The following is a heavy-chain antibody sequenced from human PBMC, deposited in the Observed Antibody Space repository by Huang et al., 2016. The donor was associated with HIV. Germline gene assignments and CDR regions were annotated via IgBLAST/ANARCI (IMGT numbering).Heavy chain of an antibody. V-gene: IGHV4-34*02. CDR1: GGSLSGYY. Sequence: QVHLQQWGAGLLKSAETLSLTCAVYGGSLSGYYWSWLRQTPGKGLEWIGEINHLGRPKDNTSLKSRVSISMDGSKKQFSLKLRSISDADTAVYFCARDATKNPRGWFDPWGQGTLVTVSS. J-gene: IGHJ5*02. D-gene: IGHD3-10*01. CDR3: ARDATKNPRGWFDP. CDR2: INHLGRP.